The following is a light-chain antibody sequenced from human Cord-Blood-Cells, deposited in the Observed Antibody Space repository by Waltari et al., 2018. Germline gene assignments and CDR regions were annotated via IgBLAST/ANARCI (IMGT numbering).Light chain of an antibody. CDR3: EQSDSTPLT. Sequence: DIQMTQSPSSLSASVGDRVTITCRASQSISSYLNWYQQKPGKAPKLLIYAASSLQSGVRSRVSGSGSVTDFTLTISSLQPEDCATYDCEQSDSTPLTFGAGTTVEIK. V-gene: IGKV1-39*01. CDR1: QSISSY. J-gene: IGKJ4*01. CDR2: AAS.